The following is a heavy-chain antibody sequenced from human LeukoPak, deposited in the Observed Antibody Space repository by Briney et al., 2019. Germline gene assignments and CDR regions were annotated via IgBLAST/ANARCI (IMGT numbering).Heavy chain of an antibody. V-gene: IGHV3-23*01. Sequence: GGSLGLSCAASGFTFSSDAMSWVRQAPGKGLECVSAISGSGGSAYYADSVKGRFTISRDNSKNTLYLQMNSLRAEDTAVYYCAKGGYYDSSGYSYWGQGTLVTVSS. J-gene: IGHJ4*02. CDR3: AKGGYYDSSGYSY. D-gene: IGHD3-22*01. CDR2: ISGSGGSA. CDR1: GFTFSSDA.